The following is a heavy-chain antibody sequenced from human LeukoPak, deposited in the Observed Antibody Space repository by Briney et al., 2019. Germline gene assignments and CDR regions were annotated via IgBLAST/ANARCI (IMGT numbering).Heavy chain of an antibody. CDR1: GDSISSGLYY. V-gene: IGHV4-61*02. CDR3: GRVGSGTLEFDS. D-gene: IGHD1-7*01. CDR2: ILTTGNT. Sequence: PSETLSLTCTVSGDSISSGLYYWIWLRQPAGRGLEWVGRILTTGNTDYNAALESQVTISVDTSKNVVSMNLTSVTAADAAVYFCGRVGSGTLEFDSWGRGTLVTVSS. J-gene: IGHJ4*02.